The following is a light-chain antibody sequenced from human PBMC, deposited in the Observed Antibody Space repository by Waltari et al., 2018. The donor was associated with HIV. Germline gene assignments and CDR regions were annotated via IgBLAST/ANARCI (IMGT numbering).Light chain of an antibody. J-gene: IGLJ1*01. CDR1: SSNIGGNF. Sequence: QSVLTQPPSASGTPGQRVTISCSGSSSNIGGNFVNWYQQLPGTAPKLLIYRYNQRPSGVPGRFSGSKSGTSASLAINGLRSEDGADYYCAACDDSLSGLYVFGTGTKVTVL. CDR2: RYN. CDR3: AACDDSLSGLYV. V-gene: IGLV1-47*01.